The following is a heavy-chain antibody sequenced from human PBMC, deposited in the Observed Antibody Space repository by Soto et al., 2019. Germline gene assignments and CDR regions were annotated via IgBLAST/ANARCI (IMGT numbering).Heavy chain of an antibody. D-gene: IGHD4-4*01. J-gene: IGHJ4*02. Sequence: ASVKVSCKASGYTFTSYYMHWRRLAPGQGLEWMGIINPSGGTTNYAQKFQGRVTMTRDTSTSTVYMELSSLRSEDTAVYYCARGGDYIPYFDYWGQGTLVTVSS. CDR2: INPSGGTT. V-gene: IGHV1-46*01. CDR1: GYTFTSYY. CDR3: ARGGDYIPYFDY.